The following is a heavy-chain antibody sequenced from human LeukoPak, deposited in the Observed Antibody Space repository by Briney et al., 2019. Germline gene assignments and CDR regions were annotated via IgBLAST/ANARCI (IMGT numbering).Heavy chain of an antibody. CDR2: IIPIFGTA. Sequence: SVKVSCKASGGTFSSYAISWVRQAPGQGLEWMGRIIPIFGTANYAQKFQGRVTITTDEPTSTAYMELSSLRSEDTAVYYCARNCGGDCHFDYWGQGTLVTVSS. J-gene: IGHJ4*02. CDR1: GGTFSSYA. D-gene: IGHD2-21*02. V-gene: IGHV1-69*05. CDR3: ARNCGGDCHFDY.